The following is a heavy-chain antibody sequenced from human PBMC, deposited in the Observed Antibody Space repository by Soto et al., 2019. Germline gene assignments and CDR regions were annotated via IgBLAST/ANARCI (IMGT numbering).Heavy chain of an antibody. J-gene: IGHJ4*02. D-gene: IGHD3-9*01. CDR1: GFTFSSYG. CDR2: ISYDGSNK. CDR3: AKDETDWLLSSYYFAD. V-gene: IGHV3-30*18. Sequence: GGSLRLSCAASGFTFSSYGMHWVRQAPGKGLEWVAVISYDGSNKYYADSVKGRFTISRDNSKNTLYLQMNSLRAEDTAVYYCAKDETDWLLSSYYFADWGQGSLVTVSS.